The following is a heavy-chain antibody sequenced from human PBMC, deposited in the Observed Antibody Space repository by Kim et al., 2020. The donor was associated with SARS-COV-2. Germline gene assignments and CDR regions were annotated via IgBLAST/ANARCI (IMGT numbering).Heavy chain of an antibody. J-gene: IGHJ4*01. V-gene: IGHV3-23*01. CDR2: ISGNGATT. CDR3: AKDGESVTMVRGAFDS. Sequence: GGSLRLSCSASGFNFGGYAMSWVRQAPGKGLEWVSSISGNGATTYYADSVKVRFTISRDNAQKTLYLEMDSLRAEDTAMYYCAKDGESVTMVRGAFDSWG. CDR1: GFNFGGYA. D-gene: IGHD3-10*01.